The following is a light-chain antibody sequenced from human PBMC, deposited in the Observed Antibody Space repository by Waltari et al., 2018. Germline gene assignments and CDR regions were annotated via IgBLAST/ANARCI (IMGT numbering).Light chain of an antibody. Sequence: QTVVTQEPSLSVSPGGTVTLTCGLSSGSVSTTYYPSWYQQAPGQAPRTVICDTNTRSSGVPDRFAGSILDNKAALTVTGAQADDESDYYCVLSMGSGIWVFGGGTKLTVL. CDR1: SGSVSTTYY. CDR2: DTN. J-gene: IGLJ3*02. CDR3: VLSMGSGIWV. V-gene: IGLV8-61*01.